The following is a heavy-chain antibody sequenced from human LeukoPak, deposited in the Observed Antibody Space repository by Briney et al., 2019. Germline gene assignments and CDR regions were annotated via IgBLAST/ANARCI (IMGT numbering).Heavy chain of an antibody. Sequence: GGSLRLSCAASGFTFSAYGVHWVRQAPGKGLEWLAFIRYDGRIKNYADSVKGRFTISRDNSKNTLYLQMNSLTTEDTSLYYCVRNRAAAGDWLDPWGQGTLVIVSS. J-gene: IGHJ5*02. CDR1: GFTFSAYG. CDR2: IRYDGRIK. D-gene: IGHD6-13*01. CDR3: VRNRAAAGDWLDP. V-gene: IGHV3-30*02.